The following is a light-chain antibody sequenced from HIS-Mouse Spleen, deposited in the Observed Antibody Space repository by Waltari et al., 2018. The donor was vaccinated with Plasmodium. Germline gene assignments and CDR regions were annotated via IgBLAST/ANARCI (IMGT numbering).Light chain of an antibody. V-gene: IGLV3-19*01. CDR3: NSRDSSGNHQV. J-gene: IGLJ3*02. CDR1: SLRSYY. CDR2: GKN. Sequence: SSELTQDPAVSVALGQTVRITCQGDSLRSYYASWYQQKPGQAPVLVIHGKNNRPSGIPDRISGSSAGNTASLTITGAQAEDEADDYCNSRDSSGNHQVFGGGTKLTVL.